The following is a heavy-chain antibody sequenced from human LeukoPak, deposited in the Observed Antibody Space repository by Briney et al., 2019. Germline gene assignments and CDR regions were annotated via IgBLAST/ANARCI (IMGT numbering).Heavy chain of an antibody. J-gene: IGHJ5*02. CDR3: ARADCSSSTCYLRRSWFDP. CDR1: GYTFRNYD. CDR2: ISTSSRHI. V-gene: IGHV3-21*01. Sequence: PGGSLRLSCAAPGYTFRNYDMNWLRQAPGKGLEWVSYISTSSRHIYYKDSVRGRFTISRDDAKNSLYLEMNSLRAEDTAVYYCARADCSSSTCYLRRSWFDPWGQGTLVTVSS. D-gene: IGHD2-2*01.